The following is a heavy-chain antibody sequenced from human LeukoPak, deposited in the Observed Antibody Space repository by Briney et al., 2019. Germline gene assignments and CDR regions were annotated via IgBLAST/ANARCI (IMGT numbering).Heavy chain of an antibody. CDR2: ISSSSSYI. J-gene: IGHJ4*02. D-gene: IGHD6-13*01. Sequence: GGSLRLSCAASGFTFSSYSMNWVRQAPGKGLEWVSSISSSSSYIYYADSVKGRFTISRDNAKNSLYLQMNSLRAEDTAVYYCAKPLLYSSSWYYFDYWGQGTLVTVSS. CDR1: GFTFSSYS. V-gene: IGHV3-21*04. CDR3: AKPLLYSSSWYYFDY.